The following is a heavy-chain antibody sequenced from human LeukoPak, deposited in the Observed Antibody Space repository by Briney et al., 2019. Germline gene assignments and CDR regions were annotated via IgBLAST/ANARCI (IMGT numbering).Heavy chain of an antibody. CDR3: ARDPKGYYDTSGYYRYFQY. D-gene: IGHD3-22*01. V-gene: IGHV3-21*01. CDR2: ISSSTTFI. CDR1: GFTFSNYN. Sequence: GGSLRLSCAASGFTFSNYNMNWVRQAPGKGLEWVSSISSSTTFIYYADSAKGRFTVSRDNAKNSLYLQMNSLRAEDTAVYYCARDPKGYYDTSGYYRYFQYWGQGTLVTVSS. J-gene: IGHJ1*01.